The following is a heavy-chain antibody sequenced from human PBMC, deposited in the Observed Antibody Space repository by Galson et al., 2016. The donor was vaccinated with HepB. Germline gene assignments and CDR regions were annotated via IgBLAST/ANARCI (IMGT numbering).Heavy chain of an antibody. Sequence: SLRLSCAASGFTFGDHAMSWFRQAPGKGLEWVGFIRSNTSGGTTEYAASVKGRFTISRDDPRSVAYLQMNSLKTEETAVYYCTRDPRYYYDTSASSTWGQGTLVTVSS. V-gene: IGHV3-49*03. D-gene: IGHD3-22*01. CDR3: TRDPRYYYDTSASST. CDR2: IRSNTSGGTT. J-gene: IGHJ5*02. CDR1: GFTFGDHA.